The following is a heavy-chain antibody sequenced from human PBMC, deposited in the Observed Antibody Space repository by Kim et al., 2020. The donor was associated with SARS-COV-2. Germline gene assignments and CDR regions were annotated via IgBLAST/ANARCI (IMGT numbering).Heavy chain of an antibody. D-gene: IGHD2-2*01. J-gene: IGHJ3*02. V-gene: IGHV3-15*01. CDR3: TTGLVSFAFDI. CDR1: GFTFSNDW. Sequence: GGSLRLSCAASGFTFSNDWMNWVRQAPGKGLEWVGRLRSKTDGETTDYAAPVRGRFTISRDDSKNTLYLQMDSLITEDTAVYYCTTGLVSFAFDIWGQGTMVTVSS. CDR2: LRSKTDGETT.